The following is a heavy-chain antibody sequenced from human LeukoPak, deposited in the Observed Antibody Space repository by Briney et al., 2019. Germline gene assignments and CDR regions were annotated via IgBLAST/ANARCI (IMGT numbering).Heavy chain of an antibody. V-gene: IGHV3-9*01. Sequence: GGSLRLSCAASGFTFDDYAMHWVRQAPGKGLEWVSGISWNSGSIGYADSVKGRFTISRDNAKNTLYLQMNSLRAEDTAVYYCARGAWTAYYFDYWGQGTLVTVSS. CDR3: ARGAWTAYYFDY. D-gene: IGHD3/OR15-3a*01. J-gene: IGHJ4*02. CDR2: ISWNSGSI. CDR1: GFTFDDYA.